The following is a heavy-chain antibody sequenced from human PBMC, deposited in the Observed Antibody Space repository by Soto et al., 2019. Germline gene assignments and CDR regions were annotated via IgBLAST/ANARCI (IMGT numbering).Heavy chain of an antibody. CDR2: FDPEDGET. V-gene: IGHV1-24*01. J-gene: IGHJ5*02. CDR3: ATLSNDFWSGPNNWFDP. D-gene: IGHD3-3*01. Sequence: ASVKVSCKVSGYTLTELSMHCVLQAPLKWLDWMGGFDPEDGETIYAQKFQGRVTMTEDTSTDTAYMELSSLRSEDTAVYYCATLSNDFWSGPNNWFDPWGQGTLVTVSS. CDR1: GYTLTELS.